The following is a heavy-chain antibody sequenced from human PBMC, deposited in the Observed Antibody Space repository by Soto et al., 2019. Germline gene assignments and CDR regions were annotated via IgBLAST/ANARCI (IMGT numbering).Heavy chain of an antibody. CDR3: ARWGTTGGLDV. CDR2: TSYDGSDK. Sequence: QVHLVESGGGVVQPGTSLRVSCVGSGFTFRSYVIHWVRQAPGKGLEWVALTSYDGSDKYYADSVRGRFTISRDNSRNTVDLQMDSLRLEDTALYYCARWGTTGGLDVWGQGTLVS. J-gene: IGHJ1*01. D-gene: IGHD3-16*01. CDR1: GFTFRSYV. V-gene: IGHV3-30*19.